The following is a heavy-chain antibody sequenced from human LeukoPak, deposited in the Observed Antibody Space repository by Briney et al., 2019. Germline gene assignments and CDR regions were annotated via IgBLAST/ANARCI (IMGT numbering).Heavy chain of an antibody. CDR3: ATSSSWSPDWFDP. V-gene: IGHV1-69*13. J-gene: IGHJ5*02. Sequence: VKVSCKASGGTFSSYAISWVRQAPGQGLEWMGGIIPIFGTANYAQKFQGRVTITADESTSTAYMELSSLRSEDTAVYYCATSSSWSPDWFDPWGQGTLVTVSS. CDR1: GGTFSSYA. D-gene: IGHD6-13*01. CDR2: IIPIFGTA.